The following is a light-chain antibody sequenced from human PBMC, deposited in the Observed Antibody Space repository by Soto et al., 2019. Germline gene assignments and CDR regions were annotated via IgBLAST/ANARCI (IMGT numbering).Light chain of an antibody. Sequence: DIQMTQSPSSLSVSVGDRVTITCRASQSIGGFLNWYQQKPGKAPKLLIYKASTLKSGVPSRFSGSGSGTEFTLTTSSLQPDDFATYYCPHYNSYSEAFGQGTKVELK. CDR1: QSIGGF. CDR3: PHYNSYSEA. CDR2: KAS. J-gene: IGKJ1*01. V-gene: IGKV1-5*03.